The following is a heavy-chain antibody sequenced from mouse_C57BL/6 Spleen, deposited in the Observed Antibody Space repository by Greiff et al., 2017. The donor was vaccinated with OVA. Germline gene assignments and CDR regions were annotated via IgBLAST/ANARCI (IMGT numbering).Heavy chain of an antibody. CDR1: GFTFTDYY. Sequence: EVKLVESGGGLVQPGGSLSLSCAASGFTFTDYYMSWVRQPPGKALEWLGFIRNKANGYTTEYSASVKGRFTISRDNSQSILYLQMNALRAEDSATYYCASQIYYYGSSLYYYAMDYWGQGTSVTVSS. CDR2: IRNKANGYTT. J-gene: IGHJ4*01. CDR3: ASQIYYYGSSLYYYAMDY. D-gene: IGHD1-1*01. V-gene: IGHV7-3*01.